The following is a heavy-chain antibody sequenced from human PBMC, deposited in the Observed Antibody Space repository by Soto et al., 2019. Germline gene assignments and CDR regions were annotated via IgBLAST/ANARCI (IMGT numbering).Heavy chain of an antibody. CDR2: IIPLLKTV. Sequence: QEELVQSGAEVQKPGSSVNVSCKASGGTFASYSITWVRQAPGQRLEWMGEIIPLLKTVNYAQKFQGRVTITGDRSTSTVYMALSRLRSDDTAVYYCARDPVDLFGYMDVWGHGTTVTVS. CDR3: ARDPVDLFGYMDV. CDR1: GGTFASYS. D-gene: IGHD6-25*01. V-gene: IGHV1-69*06. J-gene: IGHJ6*02.